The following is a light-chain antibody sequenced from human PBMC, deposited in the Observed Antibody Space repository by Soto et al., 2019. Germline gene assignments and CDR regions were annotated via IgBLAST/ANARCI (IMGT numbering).Light chain of an antibody. V-gene: IGKV1-39*01. CDR3: QQCYSTPHA. CDR2: AAS. Sequence: DIQMTQSPSSLSASVGDRVTITCRASQSISSYLHWYQQKPGKAPKLLIYAASSLQSGVPSRFSGSGAGTDFTLTISSLQPEDSATYYCQQCYSTPHAVGQGTKLEIK. CDR1: QSISSY. J-gene: IGKJ2*01.